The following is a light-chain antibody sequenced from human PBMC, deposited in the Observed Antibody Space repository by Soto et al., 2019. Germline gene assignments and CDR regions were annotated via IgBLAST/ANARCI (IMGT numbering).Light chain of an antibody. J-gene: IGLJ3*02. CDR3: SSSTSSNTLV. V-gene: IGLV2-14*01. CDR1: KNDIGSSDY. CDR2: GVS. Sequence: QSVLTQPASVSASPGQSITISCTGGKNDIGSSDYVSWYQQHPGKAPKLIIYGVSNRPSGTSDRFSGSKSGNTASLTISGLQADDEADYYCSSSTSSNTLVFGGGNKVTV.